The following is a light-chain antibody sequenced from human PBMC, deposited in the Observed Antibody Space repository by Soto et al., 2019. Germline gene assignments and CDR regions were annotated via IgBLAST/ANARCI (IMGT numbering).Light chain of an antibody. J-gene: IGKJ1*01. CDR3: QQSYTTPRT. Sequence: DIQMTQSPSSLSASVGDRVIITCRASQDIGSDLAWYQQKPGKAPRLLINAASNLQSGVPSRFRGSGSETDFTLTITSLQPEDFATYYCQQSYTTPRTFGQGTKVDIK. CDR2: AAS. CDR1: QDIGSD. V-gene: IGKV1-39*01.